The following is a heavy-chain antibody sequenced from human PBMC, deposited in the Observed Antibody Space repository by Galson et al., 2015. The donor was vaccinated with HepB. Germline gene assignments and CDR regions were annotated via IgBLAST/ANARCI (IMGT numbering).Heavy chain of an antibody. Sequence: TLSLTCAASGGSISSGGYYWSWIRQPPGQGLEWIGYIYYSGSTYYNPSLKSRVTISVDTSKNQFSLKLSSVTAADTAVYYCARERRDSSGYFGNDAFDIWGQGTMVTVSS. CDR3: ARERRDSSGYFGNDAFDI. D-gene: IGHD3-22*01. J-gene: IGHJ3*02. CDR1: GGSISSGGYY. V-gene: IGHV4-30-4*01. CDR2: IYYSGST.